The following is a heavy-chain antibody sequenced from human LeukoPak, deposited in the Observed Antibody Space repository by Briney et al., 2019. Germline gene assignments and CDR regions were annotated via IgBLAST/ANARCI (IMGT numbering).Heavy chain of an antibody. CDR2: ISPTGSTT. Sequence: GGSLRLSRAASGFSFSGHWMHWARQLPGKGLVWVSRISPTGSTTSYADSVKGRFTVSRDNAKNTLYLQVNNLRAEDTAVYYCARGPSSNWSGLDFWGQGTLLTVSS. CDR1: GFSFSGHW. D-gene: IGHD6-13*01. CDR3: ARGPSSNWSGLDF. J-gene: IGHJ4*02. V-gene: IGHV3-74*01.